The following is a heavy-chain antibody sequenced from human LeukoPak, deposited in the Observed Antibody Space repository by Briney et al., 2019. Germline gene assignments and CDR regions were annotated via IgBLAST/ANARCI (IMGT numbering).Heavy chain of an antibody. J-gene: IGHJ4*02. CDR3: ARELFGSEGWPDY. CDR1: RITFNA. CDR2: TWYDGSNK. Sequence: GGSLRLLCAASRITFNAIHWVRQAPGKGLEWVALTWYDGSNKYYADNVKGRFTISIDNSTNMVYIHMNSLRADDTAVYYCARELFGSEGWPDYWGQGTLVTVSS. D-gene: IGHD3-10*01. V-gene: IGHV3-33*01.